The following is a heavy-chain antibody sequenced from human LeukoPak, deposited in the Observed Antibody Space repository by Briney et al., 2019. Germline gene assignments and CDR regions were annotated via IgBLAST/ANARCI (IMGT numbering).Heavy chain of an antibody. CDR1: GGSIISGGYY. V-gene: IGHV4-31*03. Sequence: TLSLTCTVSGGSIISGGYYWSWIRQHPGKGLEWIGYIYYSGSTYYNPSLKSRVTISVDTSKNQFSLKLSSVTAADTAVYYCARSDYGDSRRYFDYWGQGTLVTVSS. J-gene: IGHJ4*02. CDR3: ARSDYGDSRRYFDY. CDR2: IYYSGST. D-gene: IGHD4-17*01.